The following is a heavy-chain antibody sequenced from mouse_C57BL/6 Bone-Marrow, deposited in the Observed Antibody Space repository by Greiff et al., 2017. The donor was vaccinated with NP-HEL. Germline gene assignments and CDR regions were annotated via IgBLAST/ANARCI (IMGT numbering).Heavy chain of an antibody. CDR2: ISSGSSTI. Sequence: EVNVVESGGGLVKPGGSLKLSCAASGFTFSDYGMHWVRQAPEKGLEWVAYISSGSSTIYYADTVKGRFTISRDNAKNTLFLQMTSLRSEDTAMYYCASSLITTVPWFAYWGQGTLVTVSA. D-gene: IGHD1-1*01. CDR1: GFTFSDYG. V-gene: IGHV5-17*01. J-gene: IGHJ3*01. CDR3: ASSLITTVPWFAY.